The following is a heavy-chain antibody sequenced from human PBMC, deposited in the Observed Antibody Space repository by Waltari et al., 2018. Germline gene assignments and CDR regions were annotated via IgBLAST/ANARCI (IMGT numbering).Heavy chain of an antibody. D-gene: IGHD5-12*01. CDR1: GGSITSARHY. CDR2: ISYRGTT. V-gene: IGHV4-39*01. J-gene: IGHJ3*01. CDR3: ATYIGASVGTASFDV. Sequence: QLQLQESGPGLVKPSETVSLTCSVSGGSITSARHYWGWIRQPPGQGLEWIGTISYRGTTYHSPSLQSRVTISSDTSKNQLSLKLDSVTASDTAVYYCATYIGASVGTASFDVWGQGTMVTVSS.